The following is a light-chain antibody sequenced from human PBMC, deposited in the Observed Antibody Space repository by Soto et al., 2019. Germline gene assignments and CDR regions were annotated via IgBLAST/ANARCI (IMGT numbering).Light chain of an antibody. V-gene: IGLV2-14*01. CDR3: SSYTTSNTRQIV. J-gene: IGLJ1*01. Sequence: QSALTQPASVSGSTGKSITIACTGTSSDVGGYNYVSWYQQHPGKAPKFMIYDVSNRPSGVSNRFSGSKSGNTASLTISGLQAEDEADYYCSSYTTSNTRQIVFGTGTKLTVL. CDR2: DVS. CDR1: SSDVGGYNY.